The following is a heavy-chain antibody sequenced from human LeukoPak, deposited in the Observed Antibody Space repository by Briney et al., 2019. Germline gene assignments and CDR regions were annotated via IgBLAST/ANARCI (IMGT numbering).Heavy chain of an antibody. J-gene: IGHJ3*02. CDR2: IHLSGST. D-gene: IGHD1-1*01. V-gene: IGHV4-4*07. Sequence: SETLSLTCTVSGGSISSYYYTWIRQPAGKGLEWIGRIHLSGSTYYSPSLKSRVTMSVDTSKSQFSLKLTSMTAADTAVYYCARTTPYDAFDIWGQGTMVTVSS. CDR3: ARTTPYDAFDI. CDR1: GGSISSYY.